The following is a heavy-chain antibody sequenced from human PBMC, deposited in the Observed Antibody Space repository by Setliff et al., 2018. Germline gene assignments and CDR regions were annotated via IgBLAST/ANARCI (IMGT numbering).Heavy chain of an antibody. D-gene: IGHD3-3*01. V-gene: IGHV4-59*01. J-gene: IGHJ4*02. CDR2: KSTRGDT. Sequence: PSETLSLTCTVSGGSIDSSFWNWIRQSPEKGLEWIGYKSTRGDTNSNPSLRSRLTMSVDTSKSQFSLNLTSVTAADTAVYYCRFWSGYYKNDYWGQGTLVTVSS. CDR3: RFWSGYYKNDY. CDR1: GGSIDSSF.